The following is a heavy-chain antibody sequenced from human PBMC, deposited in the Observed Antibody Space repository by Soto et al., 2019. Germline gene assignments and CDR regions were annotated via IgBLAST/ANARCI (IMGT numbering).Heavy chain of an antibody. CDR3: AREVLSKRIGSSKPVKINWFDP. CDR2: INPNSGGT. J-gene: IGHJ5*02. Sequence: GASVKVSCKASGYTFTGYYMHWVRQAPGQGLEWMGWINPNSGGTNYAQKFQGRVTMTRDTSISTAYMELSRLRSDDTAVYYCAREVLSKRIGSSKPVKINWFDPWGQGTLVTVSS. CDR1: GYTFTGYY. D-gene: IGHD6-6*01. V-gene: IGHV1-2*02.